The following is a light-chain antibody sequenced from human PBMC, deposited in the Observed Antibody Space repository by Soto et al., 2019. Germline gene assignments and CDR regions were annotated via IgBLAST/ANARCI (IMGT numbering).Light chain of an antibody. Sequence: DIQLTQSPSFLSASVGDRVTITCRASQGISNYLAWYQQKPGKAPKLLIFAASTLQSGVPSRFSGSASGTEVSLPISSLQPEDFSTYYCQQLKSYPSTFGEGTKVEIK. CDR2: AAS. J-gene: IGKJ4*01. CDR3: QQLKSYPST. V-gene: IGKV1-9*01. CDR1: QGISNY.